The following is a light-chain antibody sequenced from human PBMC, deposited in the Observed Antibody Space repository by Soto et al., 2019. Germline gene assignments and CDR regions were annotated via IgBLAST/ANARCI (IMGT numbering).Light chain of an antibody. Sequence: QSALIQPASVSGSPGQSITISCTGTTSDVGGYNHVSWFQQHPGKVPKLMIYDVNNRPSGVSNRFSGSKSGNTASLTISGLQAEDEADYYCSSYKNTNTLVFGGGTKLTVL. J-gene: IGLJ2*01. CDR3: SSYKNTNTLV. V-gene: IGLV2-14*01. CDR2: DVN. CDR1: TSDVGGYNH.